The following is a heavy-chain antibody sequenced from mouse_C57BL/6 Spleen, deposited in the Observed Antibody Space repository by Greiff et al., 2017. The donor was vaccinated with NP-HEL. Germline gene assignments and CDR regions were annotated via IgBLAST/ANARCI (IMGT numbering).Heavy chain of an antibody. CDR3: ARADYGNYEGDAMDY. J-gene: IGHJ4*01. D-gene: IGHD2-1*01. CDR2: IYPRDGST. CDR1: GYTFTDHT. V-gene: IGHV1-78*01. Sequence: VQLQQSDAELVKPGASVKISCKVSGYTFTDHTIHWMKQRPEQGLEWIGYIYPRDGSTKYNEKFKGKATLTADKSSSTAYMQLNSLTSEDSAVYFGARADYGNYEGDAMDYWGQGTSVTVSS.